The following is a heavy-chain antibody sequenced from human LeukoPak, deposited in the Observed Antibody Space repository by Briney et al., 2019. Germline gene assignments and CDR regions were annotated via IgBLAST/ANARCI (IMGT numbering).Heavy chain of an antibody. CDR2: ISAYNGNT. J-gene: IGHJ6*03. D-gene: IGHD6-19*01. CDR1: GYTFTSYG. CDR3: ARHRGSGWYPVGYYYYYMDV. V-gene: IGHV1-18*01. Sequence: ASVKVSCKASGYTFTSYGISWVRQAPGQGLEWMGWISAYNGNTNYAQKLQGRVTMTTDTSTSTAYMELRSLRSDDTAVYYCARHRGSGWYPVGYYYYYMDVWGKGTTVTISS.